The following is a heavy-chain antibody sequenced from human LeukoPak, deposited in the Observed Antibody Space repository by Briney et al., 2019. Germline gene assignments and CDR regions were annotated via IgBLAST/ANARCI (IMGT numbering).Heavy chain of an antibody. CDR3: AKGSGTTYRYNWFDP. CDR1: GFTFSSYE. CDR2: ISSSGSTV. J-gene: IGHJ5*02. D-gene: IGHD1-26*01. V-gene: IGHV3-48*03. Sequence: PGGSLRLSCAASGFTFSSYEMNWVRQAPGKGLEWVSYISSSGSTVYYADSVKGRFTISRDHAKNSLYLQMNSLRAEDTAVYYCAKGSGTTYRYNWFDPWGQGALVTVSS.